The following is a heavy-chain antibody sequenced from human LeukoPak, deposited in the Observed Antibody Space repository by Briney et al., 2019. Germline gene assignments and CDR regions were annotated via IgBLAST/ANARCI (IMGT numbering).Heavy chain of an antibody. Sequence: GGSLRLSCAASGFTFSRYSMHWVRQAPGKGLEWVSSITSSSSYVYYADSLKGRFTISRDIAKNSLYLQMNSLRAEDTAMYYCARGGDGYTPWGQGTLVTVSS. V-gene: IGHV3-21*01. D-gene: IGHD5-24*01. J-gene: IGHJ5*02. CDR3: ARGGDGYTP. CDR1: GFTFSRYS. CDR2: ITSSSSYV.